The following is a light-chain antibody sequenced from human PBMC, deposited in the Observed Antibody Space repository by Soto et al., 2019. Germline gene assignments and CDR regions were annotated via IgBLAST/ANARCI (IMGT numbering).Light chain of an antibody. CDR2: AAS. J-gene: IGKJ1*01. V-gene: IGKV1-39*01. CDR3: QQTYNTPRT. CDR1: QSLSIY. Sequence: DIQMTQSPSSLSASVGDRVSITFRASQSLSIYLNWYQQKPGEAPEFLIYAASTLQSGVPSRFSGSGSGSDLTLTISSLQPEDFATYYCQQTYNTPRTFGQGTKVDIK.